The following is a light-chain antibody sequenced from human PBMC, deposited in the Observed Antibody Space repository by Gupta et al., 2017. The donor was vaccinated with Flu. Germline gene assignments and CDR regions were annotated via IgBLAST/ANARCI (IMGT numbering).Light chain of an antibody. CDR1: DIGSFNF. CDR2: DLT. V-gene: IGLV2-14*01. J-gene: IGLJ3*02. CDR3: SSYMTRTKVL. Sequence: DIGSFNFVSWYRHLPGKAPQLLIFDLTKRPSGVSTRFSGSKSGNTASLTISGLQAEDEGDYYCSSYMTRTKVLFGGGTKLTVL.